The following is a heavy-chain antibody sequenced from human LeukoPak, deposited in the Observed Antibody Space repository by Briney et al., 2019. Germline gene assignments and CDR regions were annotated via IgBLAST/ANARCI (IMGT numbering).Heavy chain of an antibody. CDR1: GFTFSDYY. J-gene: IGHJ5*02. D-gene: IGHD1-26*01. CDR3: ARVVIVGANGHWFDP. V-gene: IGHV3-11*01. CDR2: ISSSGSTI. Sequence: GGSLRLSCAASGFTFSDYYMSWIRQAPGKGLEWVSYISSSGSTIYYADSVKGRFTISRDSAKNSLYLQMNSLRAEDTAVYYCARVVIVGANGHWFDPWGQGTLVTVSS.